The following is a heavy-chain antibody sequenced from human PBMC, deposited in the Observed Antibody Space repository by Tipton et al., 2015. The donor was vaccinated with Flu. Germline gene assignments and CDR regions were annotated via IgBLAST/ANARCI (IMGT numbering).Heavy chain of an antibody. CDR1: GYTFTTYG. J-gene: IGHJ5*01. CDR3: ARDYYNYGKFDS. D-gene: IGHD5-24*01. V-gene: IGHV1-18*04. Sequence: QSGPEVKEPGASVKISCKASGYTFTTYGITWVRQAPGHGLEWMGWISAYGIANQAPKFRDRVTMTTDALTTTAYMELRSLRSDDTAVYYCARDYYNYGKFDSWGQGTLVTVSS. CDR2: ISAYGIA.